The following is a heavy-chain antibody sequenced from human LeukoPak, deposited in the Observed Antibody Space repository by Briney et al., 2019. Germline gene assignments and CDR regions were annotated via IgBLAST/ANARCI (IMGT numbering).Heavy chain of an antibody. V-gene: IGHV1-69*04. CDR1: GGTFSSYA. J-gene: IGHJ4*02. CDR2: SIPILVIA. D-gene: IGHD2-2*01. CDR3: ARDTQDIVVVPADY. Sequence: ASVKVSCKASGGTFSSYAISCVRQAPGQGLEWMGRSIPILVIANYAQKLQGRVTITSDKSTSTDYMELSSLRSEDAAVYYCARDTQDIVVVPADYWGQGTLVTVSS.